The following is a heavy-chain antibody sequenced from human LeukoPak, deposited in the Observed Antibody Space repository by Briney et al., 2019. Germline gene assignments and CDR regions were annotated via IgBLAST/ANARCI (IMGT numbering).Heavy chain of an antibody. D-gene: IGHD6-13*01. Sequence: ASVKVSCKASGYTFTNYGISWVRQAPGQGLEWMGWISAYNGNTNYAQKLQGRVTVTTDTSTSTAYMELRSQRSDDTAVYYCARDLGSGIAEPFDHWGQGTLVTVSS. CDR2: ISAYNGNT. CDR1: GYTFTNYG. J-gene: IGHJ4*02. V-gene: IGHV1-18*01. CDR3: ARDLGSGIAEPFDH.